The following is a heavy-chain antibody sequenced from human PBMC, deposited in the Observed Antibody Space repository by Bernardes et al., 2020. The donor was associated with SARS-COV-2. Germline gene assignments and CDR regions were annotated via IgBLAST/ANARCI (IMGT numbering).Heavy chain of an antibody. Sequence: GGSLRLSCTASGFSFSGPYMDWVRQAPGKGLAWVGRSRDKTKSYTTDYAASVKGRFTISRDDSKNSLYLQMNSLKTEDTAVYFCVRCGLGPNYDFDHWGQGTQVAVSS. D-gene: IGHD1-7*01. CDR1: GFSFSGPY. V-gene: IGHV3-72*01. CDR3: VRCGLGPNYDFDH. CDR2: SRDKTKSYTT. J-gene: IGHJ4*02.